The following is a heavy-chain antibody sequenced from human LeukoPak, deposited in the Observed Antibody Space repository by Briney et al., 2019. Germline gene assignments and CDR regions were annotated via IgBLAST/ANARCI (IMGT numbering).Heavy chain of an antibody. Sequence: SETLSLTCTVSGGSISSGGYYWSWIRQHPGKGLEWIGHIYYSGTTYYNPSLKSRVSISPDTSKNQFSLNLSSVTAADTAVYYCARSGTVTTWNYWGQGTLVTVSS. V-gene: IGHV4-31*03. CDR1: GGSISSGGYY. CDR2: IYYSGTT. J-gene: IGHJ4*02. CDR3: ARSGTVTTWNY. D-gene: IGHD4-17*01.